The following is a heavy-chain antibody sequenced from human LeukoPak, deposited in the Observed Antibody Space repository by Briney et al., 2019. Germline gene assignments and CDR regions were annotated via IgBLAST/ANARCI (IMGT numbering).Heavy chain of an antibody. V-gene: IGHV4-34*12. Sequence: SETLSLTCAVYGGSFSGYYWSWIRQPPGKGLEWIRNIFYSGSTYYSPSLRSRVTISLDTSRNQFSLKLNSVTAADTAVYYCAKSNGYGLVDIWGQGTMVTVSS. J-gene: IGHJ3*02. D-gene: IGHD3-10*01. CDR1: GGSFSGYY. CDR3: AKSNGYGLVDI. CDR2: IFYSGST.